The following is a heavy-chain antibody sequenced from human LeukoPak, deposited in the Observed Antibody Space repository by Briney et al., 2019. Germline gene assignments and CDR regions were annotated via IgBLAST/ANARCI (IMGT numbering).Heavy chain of an antibody. J-gene: IGHJ3*01. D-gene: IGHD1-26*01. CDR2: MGSSGTKG. CDR1: GFTLSSYS. CDR3: VRELGAPAAGAFDL. V-gene: IGHV3-21*01. Sequence: GGSLRLSCAGSGFTLSSYSMNWVRQAPGKGLEWVSSMGSSGTKGYYADSVKGRFIISRDNAKNSLFLQMNSLRAEDSALYYCVRELGAPAAGAFDLWGQGTLVTVSS.